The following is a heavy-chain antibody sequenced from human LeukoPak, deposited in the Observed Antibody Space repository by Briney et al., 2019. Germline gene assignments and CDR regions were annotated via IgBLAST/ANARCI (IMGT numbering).Heavy chain of an antibody. CDR3: AKDKEGGTIFGVVTYFDY. D-gene: IGHD3-3*01. V-gene: IGHV3-9*01. Sequence: PGRSLRLSCAASGFTFDDYAMHWVRQAPGKGLEWVSGISWNSGSIGYADSVKGRFTISRDNAKNSQYLQMNSLRAEDTALYYCAKDKEGGTIFGVVTYFDYWGQGTLVTVSS. CDR2: ISWNSGSI. J-gene: IGHJ4*02. CDR1: GFTFDDYA.